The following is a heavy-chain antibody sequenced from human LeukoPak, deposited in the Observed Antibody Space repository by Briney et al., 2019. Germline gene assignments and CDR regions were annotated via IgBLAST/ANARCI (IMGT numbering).Heavy chain of an antibody. J-gene: IGHJ3*02. CDR1: GGSISSGGYS. CDR3: ARGGGLRYFDWLSQNDAFDI. D-gene: IGHD3-9*01. V-gene: IGHV4-30-2*01. CDR2: TYHSGST. Sequence: SETLSLTCAVSGGSISSGGYSWSWIRQPPGKGLEWIGYTYHSGSTYYNPSLKSRVTISVDRSKNQFSLKLSSVTAADTAVYYCARGGGLRYFDWLSQNDAFDIWGQGTMVTVSS.